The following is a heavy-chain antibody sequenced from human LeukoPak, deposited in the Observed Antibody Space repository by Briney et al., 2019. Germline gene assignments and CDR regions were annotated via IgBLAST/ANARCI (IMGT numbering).Heavy chain of an antibody. J-gene: IGHJ4*02. D-gene: IGHD6-13*01. Sequence: PGGSLRLSCAASGFTFSSHWMQWVDHVPGKGLVWVSRINSDGSTTSYADSVKGRFTISRDNAKDTLYLQMNSLRAEDTAVYYCARVYLSSSWFIDYWGQGILVTVSS. CDR3: ARVYLSSSWFIDY. CDR2: INSDGSTT. V-gene: IGHV3-74*01. CDR1: GFTFSSHW.